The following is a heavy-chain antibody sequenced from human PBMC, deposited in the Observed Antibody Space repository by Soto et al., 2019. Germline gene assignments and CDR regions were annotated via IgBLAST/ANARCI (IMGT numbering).Heavy chain of an antibody. CDR3: ATAGVDY. J-gene: IGHJ4*02. CDR2: ISYDGSNK. V-gene: IGHV3-30*03. Sequence: PGGSLRLSCAASGFTFSSYGMHWVRQAPGKGLEWVAVISYDGSNKYYADSVKGRFTISRDNSKNTLYLQMNSLRAEDTAVYYCATAGVDYWGPGTLVTVSS. D-gene: IGHD3-10*01. CDR1: GFTFSSYG.